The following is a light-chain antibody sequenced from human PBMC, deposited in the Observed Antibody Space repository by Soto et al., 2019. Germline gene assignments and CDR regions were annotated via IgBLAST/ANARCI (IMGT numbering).Light chain of an antibody. CDR3: QKDNSAPWT. J-gene: IGKJ1*01. CDR1: QGISNY. Sequence: DIQMTHSPSSLSASVGDRVTITCRASQGISNYLAWYQQKPGKVPKLLIYAASTLQSGVPSRFSGSGSGTDFTLTISSLQPEDVATCYCQKDNSAPWTFGQGIKVEIK. CDR2: AAS. V-gene: IGKV1-27*01.